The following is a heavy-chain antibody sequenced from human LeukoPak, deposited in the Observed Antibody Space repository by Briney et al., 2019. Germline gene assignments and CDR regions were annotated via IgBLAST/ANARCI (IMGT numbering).Heavy chain of an antibody. CDR1: GFTVSRKY. CDR3: AGRDSGDYPYFDY. J-gene: IGHJ4*02. Sequence: PGGSLRLSCAASGFTVSRKYMNWVRQAPGKGLEWVSLIYSGGSTYYADSVKGRFTISRDNSKNTFYLQMNSLRAEDTAVFYCAGRDSGDYPYFDYWGQGTLVTVSS. D-gene: IGHD4-17*01. V-gene: IGHV3-53*01. CDR2: IYSGGST.